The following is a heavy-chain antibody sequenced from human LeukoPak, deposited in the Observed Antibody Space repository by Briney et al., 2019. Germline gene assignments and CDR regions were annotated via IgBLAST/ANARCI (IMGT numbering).Heavy chain of an antibody. CDR1: GFTFSSYS. J-gene: IGHJ1*01. Sequence: PGGSLRLSCAASGFTFSSYSMNWVRQAPGKGLEWVSYISSGSSTIYYADSVKGRFTISRDNAKNSLYLQMNSLRDEDTAVYYCASDGWGSYYKYFQHWGQGTLVTVSS. CDR2: ISSGSSTI. D-gene: IGHD3-10*01. CDR3: ASDGWGSYYKYFQH. V-gene: IGHV3-48*02.